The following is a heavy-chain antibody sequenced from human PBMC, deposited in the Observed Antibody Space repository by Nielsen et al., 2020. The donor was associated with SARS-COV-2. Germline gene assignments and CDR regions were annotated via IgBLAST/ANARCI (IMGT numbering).Heavy chain of an antibody. CDR3: ARGGATYYDILTGYWAPNY. J-gene: IGHJ4*02. CDR1: GYTFTSYG. V-gene: IGHV1-18*04. CDR2: ISAYNGNT. D-gene: IGHD3-9*01. Sequence: ASVKVSCKASGYTFTSYGISWVRPAPGQGLEWMGWISAYNGNTNYAQKLQGRVTMTTDTSTSTAYMELRSLRSDDTAVYYCARGGATYYDILTGYWAPNYWGQGTLVTVSS.